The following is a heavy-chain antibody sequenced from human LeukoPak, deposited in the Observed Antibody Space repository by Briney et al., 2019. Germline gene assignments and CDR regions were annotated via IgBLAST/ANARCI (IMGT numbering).Heavy chain of an antibody. Sequence: GGSLRLSCAASGFTFSSYAMHWVRQAPGKGLEWVAVISYDGTNKYYADSVKGRFTISRDNSKNTLYLQMNSLRGEDTAVYYCAKARQNLGYCSGGSCYYFDSWGQGTLVTVSS. CDR3: AKARQNLGYCSGGSCYYFDS. CDR2: ISYDGTNK. V-gene: IGHV3-30*04. D-gene: IGHD2-15*01. CDR1: GFTFSSYA. J-gene: IGHJ4*02.